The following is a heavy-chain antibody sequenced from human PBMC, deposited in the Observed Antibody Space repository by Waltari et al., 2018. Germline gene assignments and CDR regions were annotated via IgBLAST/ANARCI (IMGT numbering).Heavy chain of an antibody. CDR2: INHSGST. V-gene: IGHV4-34*01. CDR3: GKEGGGFDY. D-gene: IGHD3-16*01. J-gene: IGHJ4*02. Sequence: QVQLQQWGAGLLKPSETLSLTCAVYGGSFSGYYWSWIRQPPGKGLEWIGEINHSGSTNSNPSLKSRGTLSVDPSKNQFSLKLSSWTAAGTAVYYCGKEGGGFDYWGQGTLVTVSS. CDR1: GGSFSGYY.